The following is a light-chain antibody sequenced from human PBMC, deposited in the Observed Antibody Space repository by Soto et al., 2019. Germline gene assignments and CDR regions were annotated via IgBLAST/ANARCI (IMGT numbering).Light chain of an antibody. CDR3: QQCDRSPWT. CDR2: GAS. Sequence: EIVLTQSPGTLSLSPGERATLSCRASQTINSNYLVWFQQKPGQAPRLLIYGASSRATGIPDRFSGSGSGTDFTLTISSREPEDFAVYYCQQCDRSPWTFGQGTKVEIK. CDR1: QTINSNY. J-gene: IGKJ1*01. V-gene: IGKV3-20*01.